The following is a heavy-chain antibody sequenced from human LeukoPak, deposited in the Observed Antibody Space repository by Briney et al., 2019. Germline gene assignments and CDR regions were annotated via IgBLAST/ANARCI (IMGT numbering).Heavy chain of an antibody. J-gene: IGHJ4*02. CDR3: ARQKTNPPIDY. CDR2: IYYSGST. V-gene: IGHV4-39*01. CDR1: GGSISSSSYY. Sequence: SETLSLTCTVSGGSISSSSYYWGWIRQPPGKGLEWIGSIYYSGSTYYNPSLKSRVTISVDTSKNQFSLKLSSVTAADTAVYCCARQKTNPPIDYWGQGTLVTVSS.